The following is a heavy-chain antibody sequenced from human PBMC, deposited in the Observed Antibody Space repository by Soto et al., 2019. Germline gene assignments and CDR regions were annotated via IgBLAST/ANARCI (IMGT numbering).Heavy chain of an antibody. CDR3: SRYDSDWFCN. D-gene: IGHD3-9*01. CDR2: IGSKGDTYAT. J-gene: IGHJ4*02. Sequence: EVQLVESGGGLVQPGGSLKLSCAASGFTFGASALHWVRQASGKGLEWLGRIGSKGDTYATAYAESVKGRFTISRDDSKNTAYLQMNSMKSEDTAVYYFSRYDSDWFCNWGRGTLVTVAS. V-gene: IGHV3-73*02. CDR1: GFTFGASA.